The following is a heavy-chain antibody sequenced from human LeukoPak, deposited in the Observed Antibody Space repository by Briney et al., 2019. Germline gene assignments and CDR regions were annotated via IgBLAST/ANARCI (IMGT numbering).Heavy chain of an antibody. CDR2: INHSGST. Sequence: PAETLSLTCAVYGGSFSGYYWSWIRQPPGKGLEWIGEINHSGSTNYNPSLRSRVTISVDTSKNQFSLKLSSVTAADTAVYYCARSKIVPRIWGQGTLVTVSS. CDR3: ARSKIVPRI. D-gene: IGHD1-26*01. CDR1: GGSFSGYY. J-gene: IGHJ4*02. V-gene: IGHV4-34*01.